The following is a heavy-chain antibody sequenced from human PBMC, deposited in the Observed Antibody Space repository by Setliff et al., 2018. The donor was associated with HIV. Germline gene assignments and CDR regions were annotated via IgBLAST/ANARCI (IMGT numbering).Heavy chain of an antibody. V-gene: IGHV3-7*01. CDR1: GFNFKSAW. J-gene: IGHJ6*02. CDR2: IKSNSDGGT. CDR3: ARWGYSRDGMDV. D-gene: IGHD4-4*01. Sequence: GGSLRLSCAVSGFNFKSAWMTWVRQAPGKGLEWVGRIKSNSDGGTSDYADSVKGRFIISRDNAKNSLNLQMNSLRAEDTAVYYCARWGYSRDGMDVWGQGTTVTV.